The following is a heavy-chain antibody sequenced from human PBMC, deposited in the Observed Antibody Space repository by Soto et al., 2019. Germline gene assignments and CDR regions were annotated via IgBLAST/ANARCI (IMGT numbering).Heavy chain of an antibody. J-gene: IGHJ6*02. V-gene: IGHV3-30*18. CDR3: AKTTSDSSWLRIPYGMDV. Sequence: QVQLVESGGGVVQPGRSLRLSCAASGFTFSSYGMHWVRQAPGKGLEWVAVISYDGSNKYYADSVKGRFTISRDNSKNLLYLQMNSLRAEDTAVYYCAKTTSDSSWLRIPYGMDVWGQGTTVTVSS. D-gene: IGHD6-13*01. CDR1: GFTFSSYG. CDR2: ISYDGSNK.